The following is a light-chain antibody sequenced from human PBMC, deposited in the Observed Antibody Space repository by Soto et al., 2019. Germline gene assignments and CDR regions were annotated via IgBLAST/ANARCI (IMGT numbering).Light chain of an antibody. V-gene: IGLV2-14*01. J-gene: IGLJ1*01. Sequence: QSALTQPASVSGSPGQSITISCTGTSSDVGGYNYVSWYQQHPGKAPKLMIYDVSNRPSGVSNRFSGSKSGNTASLTISGLQAEDEADYYCSPYTSSSPFVFGTETKLTVL. CDR1: SSDVGGYNY. CDR2: DVS. CDR3: SPYTSSSPFV.